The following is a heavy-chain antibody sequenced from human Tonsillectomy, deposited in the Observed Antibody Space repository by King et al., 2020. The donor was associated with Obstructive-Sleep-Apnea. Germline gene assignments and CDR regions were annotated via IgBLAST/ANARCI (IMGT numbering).Heavy chain of an antibody. CDR3: AKRCPSHDSGGNCFDS. V-gene: IGHV3-30*02. J-gene: IGHJ4*02. Sequence: VQLVESGGGVVQPGGSLRLSCAASGFIFNTYGMHWLRQAPGKGLEWVAYISYDGSKKDYADSVKGRFTISRDNSKNTLYLQMNSLRAEDTAVYYCAKRCPSHDSGGNCFDSWGQGTLVTVSS. CDR2: ISYDGSKK. D-gene: IGHD3-22*01. CDR1: GFIFNTYG.